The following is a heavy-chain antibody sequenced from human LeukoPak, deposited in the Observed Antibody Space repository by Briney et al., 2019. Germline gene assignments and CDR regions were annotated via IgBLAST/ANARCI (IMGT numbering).Heavy chain of an antibody. CDR1: GFTFSSYG. CDR3: AKEHIYYFDY. D-gene: IGHD2-21*01. CDR2: ISYDGSNK. V-gene: IGHV3-30*18. Sequence: GRSLRLSCAASGFTFSSYGMHWVRQAPGKGLEWVAVISYDGSNKYYADSVKGRFTISRDNSKNTLYLQMNSLRAEDTAVYYCAKEHIYYFDYWGQGTLVTVSS. J-gene: IGHJ4*02.